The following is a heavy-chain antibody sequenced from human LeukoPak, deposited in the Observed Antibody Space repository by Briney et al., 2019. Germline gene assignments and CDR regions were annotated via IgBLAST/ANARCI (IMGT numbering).Heavy chain of an antibody. CDR3: ARDGKGRYDFRENDY. D-gene: IGHD3-3*01. CDR1: GYTFTGYY. V-gene: IGHV1-18*04. J-gene: IGHJ4*02. Sequence: ASVKVSCKASGYTFTGYYMHWVRQAPGQGLEWMGWISAYNGNSNYADNLQGRVTMTTDTSTSTAYLEPRSLRSDDTAVYYCARDGKGRYDFRENDYWGQGTLVTVSS. CDR2: ISAYNGNS.